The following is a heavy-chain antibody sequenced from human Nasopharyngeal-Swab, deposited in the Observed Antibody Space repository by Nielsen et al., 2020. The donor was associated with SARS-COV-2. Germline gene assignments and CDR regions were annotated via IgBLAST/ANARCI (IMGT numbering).Heavy chain of an antibody. CDR1: GFTFSSYW. D-gene: IGHD1-20*01. Sequence: GESLKISCAASGFTFSSYWMSWVRQAPGKGLEWVANIKRDGSERYYVDSVKGRFTISRDNAKDSLYLQMNSLRAEDTAIYYCARDFDSWNDLDSWGQGTLVSVSS. CDR2: IKRDGSER. J-gene: IGHJ4*02. CDR3: ARDFDSWNDLDS. V-gene: IGHV3-7*03.